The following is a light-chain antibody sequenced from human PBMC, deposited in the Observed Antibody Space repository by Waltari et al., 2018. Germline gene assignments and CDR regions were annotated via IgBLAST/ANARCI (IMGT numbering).Light chain of an antibody. CDR1: QSIRSN. CDR3: QQYDNWLGT. J-gene: IGKJ1*01. CDR2: GAS. Sequence: EIVMTQSPATLSVFPGERATLSCRASQSIRSNLAWYHHKPGQVPSLLIYGASTMATGIPARFSGSGSGTEFTLTISSLQSEDFAVYFCQQYDNWLGTFGQGTKVEIK. V-gene: IGKV3-15*01.